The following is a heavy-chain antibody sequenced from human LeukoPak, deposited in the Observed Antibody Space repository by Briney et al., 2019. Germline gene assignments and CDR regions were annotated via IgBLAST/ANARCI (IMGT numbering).Heavy chain of an antibody. Sequence: ASVKVSCKASGYIFTSYAMHWVRQAPGQRLEWMGWINAGNGNTKYSQKFQGRVTIARDTSASTVYMELSSLRSEDTAVYYCARDIDRVFNWFDPWGQGTLVTVSS. V-gene: IGHV1-3*01. J-gene: IGHJ5*02. CDR2: INAGNGNT. D-gene: IGHD6-13*01. CDR3: ARDIDRVFNWFDP. CDR1: GYIFTSYA.